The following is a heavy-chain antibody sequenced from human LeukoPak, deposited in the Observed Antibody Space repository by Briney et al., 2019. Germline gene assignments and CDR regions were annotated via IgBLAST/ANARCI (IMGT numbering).Heavy chain of an antibody. V-gene: IGHV4-59*10. CDR3: AWLPSY. D-gene: IGHD5-12*01. CDR2: IYTSGTT. J-gene: IGHJ4*02. Sequence: KSSETLSLTCAVYGGSFSDYDWSWIRQPAGKGLEWIGRIYTSGTTNYSPSLKSRVTISVDTSKSQLSLKLSSVTAADTAVYYCAWLPSYWGQGTQVTVSS. CDR1: GGSFSDYD.